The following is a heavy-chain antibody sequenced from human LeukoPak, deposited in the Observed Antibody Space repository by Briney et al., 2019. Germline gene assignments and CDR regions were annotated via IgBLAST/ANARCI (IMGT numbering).Heavy chain of an antibody. CDR1: AGTFSSYA. Sequence: SVKVSCKAYAGTFSSYAISWVRQAHGQGLEWMGGIIPIFGTANYAQKFQGRVTITADEPTSTAYMELSSLRSEDTAVYYCARDDGAYLVDYWGQGTLVTVSS. J-gene: IGHJ4*02. CDR2: IIPIFGTA. CDR3: ARDDGAYLVDY. D-gene: IGHD4-17*01. V-gene: IGHV1-69*13.